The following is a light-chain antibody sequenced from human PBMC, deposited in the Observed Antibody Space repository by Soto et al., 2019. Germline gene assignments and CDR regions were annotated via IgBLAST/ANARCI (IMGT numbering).Light chain of an antibody. Sequence: EIVLTQSPGTLSLSPGERASLSCRDSQSVSSNLAWYRQKPGQAPRLLIYGAFTRETGIQARFSGSGAGTEFTLTISSLQSEDVAVYFCQQYNNLPRTFGQGTQVDIK. J-gene: IGKJ1*01. V-gene: IGKV3-15*01. CDR1: QSVSSN. CDR2: GAF. CDR3: QQYNNLPRT.